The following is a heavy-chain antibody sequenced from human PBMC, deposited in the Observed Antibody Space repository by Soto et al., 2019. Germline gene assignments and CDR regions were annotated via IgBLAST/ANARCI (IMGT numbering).Heavy chain of an antibody. CDR2: FHYGEST. CDR1: GGSVSSNSYS. Sequence: SETLSLTCTVSGGSVSSNSYSWGWIRQPPGEGLEWIATFHYGESTHYNPSLESRVTVSVDTSQNHFSLKVSSVTVADTAVYYCARLGGFCSSTNCYGYYAMDVWGQGTTVTVS. CDR3: ARLGGFCSSTNCYGYYAMDV. D-gene: IGHD2-2*01. V-gene: IGHV4-39*02. J-gene: IGHJ6*02.